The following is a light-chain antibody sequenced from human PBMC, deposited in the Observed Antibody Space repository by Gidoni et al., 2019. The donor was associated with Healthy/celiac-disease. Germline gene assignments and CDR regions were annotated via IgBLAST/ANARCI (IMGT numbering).Light chain of an antibody. Sequence: SALTQPPSASGSPGQSVTISCTGTSSDVGGYNYVSWYQQHPGKAPKLMIYEVSKRPSGVPDRVSGSKSGNTASLTVSGLQAEDEADYYCSSYAGRNNLVFGGGTKLTVL. CDR3: SSYAGRNNLV. CDR1: SSDVGGYNY. CDR2: EVS. V-gene: IGLV2-8*01. J-gene: IGLJ3*02.